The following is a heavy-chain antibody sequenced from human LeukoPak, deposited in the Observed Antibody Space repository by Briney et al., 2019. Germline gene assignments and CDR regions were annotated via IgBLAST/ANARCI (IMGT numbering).Heavy chain of an antibody. CDR1: GGTFSSYA. CDR3: ARWPSGGNPNLDAFDI. V-gene: IGHV1-69*06. CDR2: IIPIFGTA. Sequence: ASVKVSCKASGGTFSSYAISWVRQAPGQGLEWMGGIIPIFGTANYAQKFQGRVTITADKSTSTAYMELSSLRSEDTAVYYCARWPSGGNPNLDAFDIWGQGTMVTVSS. J-gene: IGHJ3*02. D-gene: IGHD4-23*01.